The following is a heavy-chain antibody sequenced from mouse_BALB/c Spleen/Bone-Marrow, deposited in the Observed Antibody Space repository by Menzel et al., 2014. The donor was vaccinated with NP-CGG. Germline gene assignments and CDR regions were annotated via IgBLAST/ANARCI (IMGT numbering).Heavy chain of an antibody. V-gene: IGHV1S81*02. D-gene: IGHD1-1*01. Sequence: QVQLQQSGAELVKPGASVKLSCKASGYTFTSYYMYWVKKRPGQGLEWIGGINPSNGGTNFNEKFKSKATLTVDKSSSTAYMQLSSLTSEDSAVYYCTRSYYAKEGAWFAYWGQGTLVTVSA. CDR2: INPSNGGT. CDR1: GYTFTSYY. J-gene: IGHJ3*01. CDR3: TRSYYAKEGAWFAY.